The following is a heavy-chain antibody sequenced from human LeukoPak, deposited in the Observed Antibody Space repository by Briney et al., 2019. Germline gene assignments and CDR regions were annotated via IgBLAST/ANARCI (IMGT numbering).Heavy chain of an antibody. CDR1: GFTFDDYD. D-gene: IGHD6-13*01. CDR3: ARVRAAAGNDY. CDR2: INSDGSST. Sequence: GGSLRLSCAASGFTFDDYDLNWVRQAPGKGLVWVSRINSDGSSTSYADSVKGRFTISRDNAKNTLYLQMNSLRAEDTAVYYCARVRAAAGNDYWGQGTLVTVSS. J-gene: IGHJ4*02. V-gene: IGHV3-74*01.